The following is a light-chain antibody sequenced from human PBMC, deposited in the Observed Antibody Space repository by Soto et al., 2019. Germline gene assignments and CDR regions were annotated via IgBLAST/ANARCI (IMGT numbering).Light chain of an antibody. J-gene: IGKJ1*01. CDR1: QSVSNNY. CDR3: HQYNFWPS. CDR2: GAS. Sequence: EIVLTQSPGTLSLSPGERATLSCRASQSVSNNYLAWYQQKPGQAPRLLIYGASNRATGIPDRFSSSGSGTDFTLTISRLEPEDFAVYYCHQYNFWPSFGQGTKVDIK. V-gene: IGKV3-20*01.